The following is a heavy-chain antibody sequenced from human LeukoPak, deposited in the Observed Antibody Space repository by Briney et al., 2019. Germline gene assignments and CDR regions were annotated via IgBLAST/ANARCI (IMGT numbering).Heavy chain of an antibody. Sequence: LRLSCAASGFTVSSNYMSWVRQAPGKGLEWIGYIYYSGSTNYNPSLKSRVTISVDTSKNQFSLKLSSVTAADTAVYYCARGYYDFWSGYSYYYDYWGQGTLVTVSS. CDR3: ARGYYDFWSGYSYYYDY. V-gene: IGHV4-59*02. J-gene: IGHJ4*02. CDR1: GFTVSSNY. D-gene: IGHD3-3*01. CDR2: IYYSGST.